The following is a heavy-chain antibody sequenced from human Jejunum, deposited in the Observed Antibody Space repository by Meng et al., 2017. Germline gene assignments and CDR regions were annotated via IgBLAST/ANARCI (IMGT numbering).Heavy chain of an antibody. CDR2: INPKSGDT. CDR3: ARDEDISAAGKLFGDY. D-gene: IGHD6-25*01. V-gene: IGHV1-2*06. CDR1: GYNFPDYY. Sequence: QVPPVQSGAEVKKPGASVQASCKPSGYNFPDYYIHWVRRAPGQGLEWMGRINPKSGDTHYAQKFQARVTMTGDTSISTAYMELSGLRSDDTAMYYCARDEDISAAGKLFGDYWGQGTLVTVSS. J-gene: IGHJ4*02.